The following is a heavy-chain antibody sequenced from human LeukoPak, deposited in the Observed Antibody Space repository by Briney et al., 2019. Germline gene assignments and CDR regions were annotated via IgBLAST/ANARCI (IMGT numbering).Heavy chain of an antibody. Sequence: PSETLSLTCAVYGGSFSGYYWSWIRQPPGKGLEWIGEINHSGSTNYNPSLKSRVTISVDTSKNQFSLKLSSVNAADTAVYYCARGRRVFGSSWYVGWFDPWGQGTLVTVSS. CDR1: GGSFSGYY. J-gene: IGHJ5*02. CDR3: ARGRRVFGSSWYVGWFDP. CDR2: INHSGST. D-gene: IGHD6-13*01. V-gene: IGHV4-34*01.